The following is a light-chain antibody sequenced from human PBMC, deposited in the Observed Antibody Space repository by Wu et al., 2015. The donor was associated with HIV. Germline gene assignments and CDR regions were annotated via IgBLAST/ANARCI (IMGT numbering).Light chain of an antibody. CDR2: MAS. Sequence: DIQMTQFPPALSASVGDRVNISCRASQNVKKWLSWYQQKPGKAPNLLIYMASNLEGGVPSRFSGSGYGTEFTLTISGPQPEDSATYYCQQYENFAWTFGEGTKVEV. CDR3: QQYENFAWT. J-gene: IGKJ1*01. V-gene: IGKV1-5*03. CDR1: QNVKKW.